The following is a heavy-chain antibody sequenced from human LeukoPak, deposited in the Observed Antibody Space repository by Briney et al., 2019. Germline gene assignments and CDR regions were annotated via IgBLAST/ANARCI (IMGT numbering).Heavy chain of an antibody. CDR1: GFTFSDYG. CDR3: ARTGGPYYYDSSGYYLDY. Sequence: PGRSLRLSCAASGFTFSDYGIHWVRQAPGKGLEWVSFIWYDGSNKYYADSVKGRFTISRDNSKNTLYLQMNSLRAEDTAVYYCARTGGPYYYDSSGYYLDYWGQGTLVTVSS. V-gene: IGHV3-33*08. J-gene: IGHJ4*02. D-gene: IGHD3-22*01. CDR2: IWYDGSNK.